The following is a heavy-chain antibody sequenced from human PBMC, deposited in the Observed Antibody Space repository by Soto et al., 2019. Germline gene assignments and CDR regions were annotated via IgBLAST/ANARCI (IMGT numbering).Heavy chain of an antibody. CDR2: IDSSGKT. D-gene: IGHD3-16*01. CDR1: GASISPGDYY. J-gene: IGHJ2*01. Sequence: QVQLQESGPGLVKPAQTLSLTCTVSGASISPGDYYWSWIRQPPGKGLEWIGHIDSSGKTYYSPALKSRASKSQDTYQNHFSMKLSSVTAADTAVYFCARDGWGEYYDTWGYFQHWYLALWGRGTLV. V-gene: IGHV4-30-4*01. CDR3: ARDGWGEYYDTWGYFQHWYLAL.